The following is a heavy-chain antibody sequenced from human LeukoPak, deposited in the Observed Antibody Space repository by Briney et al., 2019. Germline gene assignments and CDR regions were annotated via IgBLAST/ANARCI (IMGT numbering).Heavy chain of an antibody. J-gene: IGHJ4*02. CDR3: AKGRKDFDTNLGPFDS. Sequence: PSETLSLTCTVSGDSISGFYWNWIRQPPGKGLEWVGYMYKIGSTDYNPSLKTRVTISVGTSKTQFSLKVTSVTTADTAVYYCAKGRKDFDTNLGPFDSWGQGTLVTVSS. CDR1: GDSISGFY. CDR2: MYKIGST. D-gene: IGHD3-9*01. V-gene: IGHV4-59*01.